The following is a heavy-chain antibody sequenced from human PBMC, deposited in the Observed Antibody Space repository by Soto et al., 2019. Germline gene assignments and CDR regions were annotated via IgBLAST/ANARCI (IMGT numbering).Heavy chain of an antibody. Sequence: GGSLRLSCAASGFTFSSYGMHWVRQAPGKGLEWVAVISYDGSNKYYADSVKGRFTISRDNSKNTLYLQMNSLRAEDTAVYYCANTKEGYSYGPYYYYGMDVWGQGTTVTVSS. D-gene: IGHD5-18*01. CDR2: ISYDGSNK. CDR3: ANTKEGYSYGPYYYYGMDV. J-gene: IGHJ6*02. CDR1: GFTFSSYG. V-gene: IGHV3-30*18.